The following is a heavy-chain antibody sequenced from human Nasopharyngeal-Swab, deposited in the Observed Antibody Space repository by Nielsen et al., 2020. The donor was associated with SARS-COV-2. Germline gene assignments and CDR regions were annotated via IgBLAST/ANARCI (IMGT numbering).Heavy chain of an antibody. Sequence: SLRLSCAASGFTFDDYGMHWVRQAPGKGLEWVSGISWDGLTIGYADSVKGRFTISRDNAKNSLYLQMNSLRVEDMAFYYCARDEIVGYDYVWGTYWGQGTLVTVSS. J-gene: IGHJ4*02. V-gene: IGHV3-9*03. CDR2: ISWDGLTI. D-gene: IGHD3-16*01. CDR1: GFTFDDYG. CDR3: ARDEIVGYDYVWGTY.